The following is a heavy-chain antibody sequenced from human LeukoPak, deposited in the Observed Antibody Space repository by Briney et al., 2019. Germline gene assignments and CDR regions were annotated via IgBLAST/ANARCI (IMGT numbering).Heavy chain of an antibody. Sequence: GGSLRLSCAASGFTFSSYAMSWVRQAPGKGLEWVSAISGSGGSTYYADSVKGRFTISRDNSKNTLYLQMNSLRAEDTAVYYCAKEGAYDFWSGYGTDYWGQGTLVTVSS. CDR2: ISGSGGST. J-gene: IGHJ4*02. CDR1: GFTFSSYA. D-gene: IGHD3-3*01. CDR3: AKEGAYDFWSGYGTDY. V-gene: IGHV3-23*01.